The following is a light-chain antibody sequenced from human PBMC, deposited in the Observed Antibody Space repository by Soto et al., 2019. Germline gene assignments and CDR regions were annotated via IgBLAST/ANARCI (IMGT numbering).Light chain of an antibody. CDR2: SAS. J-gene: IGKJ2*01. V-gene: IGKV3-20*01. CDR1: QSVSSRN. Sequence: EIVLTQSPGTLSLSPGEGATLSCRASQSVSSRNLAWFRQKPGQAPRVPIYSASNRAPGIPDRFSGSASGTDFILTVNRVEPEDIAVYYCQAYSDSPPAYTFGQGTKLQIK. CDR3: QAYSDSPPAYT.